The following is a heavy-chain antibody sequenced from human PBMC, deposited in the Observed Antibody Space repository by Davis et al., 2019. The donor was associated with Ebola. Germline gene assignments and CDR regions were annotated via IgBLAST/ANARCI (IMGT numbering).Heavy chain of an antibody. CDR2: TYYRSRWYN. D-gene: IGHD3-10*01. J-gene: IGHJ4*02. Sequence: HSQTLSLTCAISGDSVSSNSAAWNWIRRSPSRGLEWLGRTYYRSRWYNDYAVSVKSRITINPDTSKNQFSLHLNSVTPEDTAVYYCARDRDYYGPDNWGRGTLVTVSS. V-gene: IGHV6-1*01. CDR3: ARDRDYYGPDN. CDR1: GDSVSSNSAA.